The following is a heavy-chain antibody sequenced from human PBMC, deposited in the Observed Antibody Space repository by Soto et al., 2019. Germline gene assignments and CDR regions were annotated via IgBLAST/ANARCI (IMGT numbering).Heavy chain of an antibody. J-gene: IGHJ5*02. CDR3: ARSVFP. Sequence: SETLSLTCTVSGGSISSYYWSWIRQPPGKGLELIGYIYYIGSTNYNHSIKSQVTISLDTSKNKFSLKLSSVTAADTAVYYCARSVFPWGQGTLVTVSS. V-gene: IGHV4-59*12. CDR1: GGSISSYY. CDR2: IYYIGST.